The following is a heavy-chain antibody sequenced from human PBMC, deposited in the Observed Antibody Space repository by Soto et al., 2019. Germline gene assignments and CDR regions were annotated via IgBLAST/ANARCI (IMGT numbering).Heavy chain of an antibody. J-gene: IGHJ2*01. CDR1: GHTSTSYY. Sequence: QVQLVQSGAEVKKPGASVKVSCKASGHTSTSYYIHWVRQTPGQGLEWMGIIDPIGGSTSYAQKFQDRFTMTSDTSTKTVYMDLRSLRSEDTAVYYCARAPPYWASGWYFDLWGRGTLVIVSS. CDR2: IDPIGGST. V-gene: IGHV1-46*01. CDR3: ARAPPYWASGWYFDL. D-gene: IGHD2-8*02.